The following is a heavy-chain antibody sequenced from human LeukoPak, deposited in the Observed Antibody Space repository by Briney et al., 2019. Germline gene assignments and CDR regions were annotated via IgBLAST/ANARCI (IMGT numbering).Heavy chain of an antibody. Sequence: GGSLRLSCAASGFTFSSYSMNWVRQAPGKGLEWVSSISSSSSYIYYADSVKGRFIISRDNAKNTLYLQMGSLRAEDMAVYYCARSAVAGDNYYYYMDVWGKGTTVTVSS. CDR2: ISSSSSYI. V-gene: IGHV3-21*01. CDR1: GFTFSSYS. CDR3: ARSAVAGDNYYYYMDV. D-gene: IGHD6-19*01. J-gene: IGHJ6*03.